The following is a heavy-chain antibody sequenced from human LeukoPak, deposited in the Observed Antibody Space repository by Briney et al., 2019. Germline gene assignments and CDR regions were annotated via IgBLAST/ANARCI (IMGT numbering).Heavy chain of an antibody. J-gene: IGHJ4*02. Sequence: ASVTVSCKASGYTFTNYFIHWVRQAPGQGLEWMGWISPNNGDTMSAQKFQGRVTMTTDTTITTAYMELSSLRSDATAVYYCARDHGAPAAPDYWGLGTLVTVSS. CDR3: ARDHGAPAAPDY. D-gene: IGHD4-17*01. CDR2: ISPNNGDT. V-gene: IGHV1-2*02. CDR1: GYTFTNYF.